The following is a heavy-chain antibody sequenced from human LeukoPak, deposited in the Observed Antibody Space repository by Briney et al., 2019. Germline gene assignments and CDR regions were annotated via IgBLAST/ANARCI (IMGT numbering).Heavy chain of an antibody. CDR1: GGSFSGYY. CDR2: INHSGST. Sequence: SETLSLTCAVYGGSFSGYYWSWIRQPPGKGLEWIGEINHSGSTNYNPSLKSRVTISVDTSKNQFSLKLNSVTAADTAVYYCARVSAAGTGPDYWGQGTLVTVSS. CDR3: ARVSAAGTGPDY. D-gene: IGHD6-13*01. V-gene: IGHV4-34*01. J-gene: IGHJ4*02.